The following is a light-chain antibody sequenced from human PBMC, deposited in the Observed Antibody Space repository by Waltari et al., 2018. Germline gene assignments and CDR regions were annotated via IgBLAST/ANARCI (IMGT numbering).Light chain of an antibody. Sequence: QTVLTQPASLSASPGASVSLTCTLRSDINLASHRIYWYLQKHGSPPQYLLRFKSDSDKHQGAGVPRRFSGSKDASANAGILLISSLQSEDEADYYCMIWHSSAWVFGGGTKLTVL. CDR2: FKSDSDK. J-gene: IGLJ3*02. V-gene: IGLV5-45*01. CDR3: MIWHSSAWV. CDR1: SDINLASHR.